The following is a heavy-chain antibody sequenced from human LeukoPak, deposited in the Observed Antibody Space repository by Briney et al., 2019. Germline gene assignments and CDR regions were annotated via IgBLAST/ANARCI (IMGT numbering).Heavy chain of an antibody. D-gene: IGHD3-3*01. CDR3: TRQVDYYDFWSGYPHFDY. V-gene: IGHV3-73*01. J-gene: IGHJ4*02. CDR1: GFTFSGSA. CDR2: IRSKANSYET. Sequence: QTGGSLRLSCAASGFTFSGSAMHWVRQASGKGLEWVGGIRSKANSYETAYDASGKGMFTMSRDDSKNTAYLQMNSLKTEDTAVYYCTRQVDYYDFWSGYPHFDYWGQGTLVTVSS.